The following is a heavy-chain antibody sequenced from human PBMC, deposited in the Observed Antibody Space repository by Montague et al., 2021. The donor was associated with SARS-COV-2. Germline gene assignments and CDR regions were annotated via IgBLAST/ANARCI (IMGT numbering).Heavy chain of an antibody. CDR3: ARDSPHFDFWRGHYGDKYYMDI. V-gene: IGHV4-61*02. CDR1: GDSITSKTHY. Sequence: TQSLTCTVSGDSITSKTHYWDWVRQPAGKGLEWIGRLLTSGATNFNPSLKSRLTISRDTSKNEFYLKLSSVTAADTAVYYCARDSPHFDFWRGHYGDKYYMDIGGKGTTVTVS. D-gene: IGHD3-3*01. J-gene: IGHJ6*03. CDR2: LLTSGAT.